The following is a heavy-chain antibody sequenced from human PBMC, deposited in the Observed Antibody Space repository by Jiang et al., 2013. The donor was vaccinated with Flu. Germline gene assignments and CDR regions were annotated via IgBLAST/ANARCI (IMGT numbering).Heavy chain of an antibody. D-gene: IGHD5-18*01. J-gene: IGHJ4*02. V-gene: IGHV2-5*02. CDR3: AHSLGVVPVDTAMVIKERVWYYFDY. CDR1: GFSLSTSGVG. Sequence: KPTQTLTLTCTFSGFSLSTSGVGVGWIRQPPGKALEWLALIYWDDDKRYSPSLKSRLTITKDTSKNQVVLTMTNMDPVDTATYYCAHSLGVVPVDTAMVIKERVWYYFDYWGQGTLVTVSS. CDR2: IYWDDDK.